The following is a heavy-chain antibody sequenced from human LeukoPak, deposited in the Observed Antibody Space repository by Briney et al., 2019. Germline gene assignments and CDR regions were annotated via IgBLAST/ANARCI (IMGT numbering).Heavy chain of an antibody. J-gene: IGHJ4*02. V-gene: IGHV5-51*01. CDR1: GYSFTTYW. CDR2: IYPGGSDT. D-gene: IGHD6-13*01. CDR3: AKRYCSSWYFDY. Sequence: GESLEISCKGSGYSFTTYWVGWVRQMPGKGLEWVAMIYPGGSDTRYSPSFQGQVTISADKSINTAYLQWSSLKASDTAIYYCAKRYCSSWYFDYWGQGTLVTVSS.